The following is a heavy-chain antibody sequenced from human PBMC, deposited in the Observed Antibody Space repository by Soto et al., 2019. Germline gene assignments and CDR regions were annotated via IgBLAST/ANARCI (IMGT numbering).Heavy chain of an antibody. J-gene: IGHJ5*02. CDR1: GGSISSYY. D-gene: IGHD3-3*01. CDR2: IYYSGST. V-gene: IGHV4-59*01. Sequence: SETLSLTCTVSGGSISSYYWSWSRQPPGKGLEWIGYIYYSGSTNYNPSLKSRVTISEDTSKNQFSLELKSVTAADTAVYYCARGPARSGYYTWFDPWGQGVLVTVSS. CDR3: ARGPARSGYYTWFDP.